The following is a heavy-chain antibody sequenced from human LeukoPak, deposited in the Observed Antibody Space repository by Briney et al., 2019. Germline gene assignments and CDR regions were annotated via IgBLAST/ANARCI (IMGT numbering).Heavy chain of an antibody. V-gene: IGHV1-18*01. CDR2: ISAFNGNT. CDR3: ASSHRITMIVMGGDAFDI. CDR1: GYTFISYG. D-gene: IGHD3-22*01. J-gene: IGHJ3*02. Sequence: GASVKVSCKASGYTFISYGISWVRQAPGQGLEWMGWISAFNGNTNYAQKLQGRVTMTVDTSTHTAYMDASSRRAEDTAVYCLASSHRITMIVMGGDAFDIWGQGTMVTVSS.